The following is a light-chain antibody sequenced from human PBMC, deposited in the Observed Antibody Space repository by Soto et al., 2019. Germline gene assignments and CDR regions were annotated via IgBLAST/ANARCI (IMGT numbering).Light chain of an antibody. Sequence: DIQITQSPSTLSGSVGDRVTITCRASQTISSWLAWYQQKPGKAPKLLIYKASTLKSGVPSRFSGSGSGTEFTLTIRSLQPDDFATYYCQHYNSYSGAFGQGTKVEL. CDR1: QTISSW. CDR2: KAS. J-gene: IGKJ1*01. CDR3: QHYNSYSGA. V-gene: IGKV1-5*03.